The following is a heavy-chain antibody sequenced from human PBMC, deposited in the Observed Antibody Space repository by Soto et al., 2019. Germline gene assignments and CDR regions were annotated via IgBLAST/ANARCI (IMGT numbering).Heavy chain of an antibody. CDR2: IYATGTT. CDR3: VRDGTKTLRDWFDP. Sequence: SETLSLTCTVSGASISGFYWSWIRKSAGKGLEWIGRIYATGTTDYNPSLKSRVMMSVDTSKKQFSLKSRSVTAADTAVYYCVRDGTKTLRDWFDPWGQGSSVTVSS. J-gene: IGHJ5*02. V-gene: IGHV4-4*07. D-gene: IGHD1-1*01. CDR1: GASISGFY.